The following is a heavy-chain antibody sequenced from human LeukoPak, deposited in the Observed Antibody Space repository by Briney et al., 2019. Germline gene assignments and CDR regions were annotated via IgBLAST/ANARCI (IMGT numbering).Heavy chain of an antibody. CDR3: TREYSSGWSGTGY. Sequence: SETLSLTCTVSGGSISSYYWSWIRQPPGKGLEWIGYIDYRGTTSYNPSLESRVTISVDTSKNQFSLRLSSMTAADTAVYYCTREYSSGWSGTGYWGQGTLVTVSS. J-gene: IGHJ4*02. CDR1: GGSISSYY. CDR2: IDYRGTT. D-gene: IGHD6-19*01. V-gene: IGHV4-59*01.